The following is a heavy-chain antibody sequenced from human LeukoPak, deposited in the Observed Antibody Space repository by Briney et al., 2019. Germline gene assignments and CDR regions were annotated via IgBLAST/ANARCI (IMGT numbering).Heavy chain of an antibody. D-gene: IGHD1-1*01. CDR3: ARESSGRRVQTFDY. CDR2: ISSSSIHI. V-gene: IGHV3-21*01. CDR1: EFTFSNYK. J-gene: IGHJ4*02. Sequence: PGGSLRLSCAASEFTFSNYKMNWVRQAPGKGLEWVSSISSSSIHIYYADSVKGRFTISRDNDKNSLYLQMNSLRAEDTAVYYCARESSGRRVQTFDYWGQGTLVTVSS.